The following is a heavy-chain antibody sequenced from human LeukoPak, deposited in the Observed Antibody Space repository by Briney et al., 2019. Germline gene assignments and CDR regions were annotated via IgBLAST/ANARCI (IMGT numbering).Heavy chain of an antibody. J-gene: IGHJ4*02. CDR2: INIHSNYI. V-gene: IGHV3-21*01. CDR3: AREPSSNNFDY. CDR1: GFSFSIYE. D-gene: IGHD4-11*01. Sequence: GGSLRLSCAASGFSFSIYELNWVRQAPGKGLEWVSSINIHSNYIYYADSVKGRFTISRDNAKNSLSLQMNSLRAEDTAVYYCAREPSSNNFDYWGQGTLVTVSS.